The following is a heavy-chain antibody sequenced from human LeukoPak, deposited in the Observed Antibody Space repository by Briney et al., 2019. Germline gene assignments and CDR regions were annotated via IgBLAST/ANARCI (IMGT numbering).Heavy chain of an antibody. CDR3: ARSYYYDSNGYWYYSDY. V-gene: IGHV3-30*04. J-gene: IGHJ4*02. Sequence: GGSLRLSCASSGFAFSTFAMHGVRQAPGKGLEGVAVVTSDGKKKYYAYSVKARFTITRDNSKNILHLEMDRLRDEDTATYYCARSYYYDSNGYWYYSDYWGQGEVVIVS. CDR2: VTSDGKKK. CDR1: GFAFSTFA. D-gene: IGHD3-22*01.